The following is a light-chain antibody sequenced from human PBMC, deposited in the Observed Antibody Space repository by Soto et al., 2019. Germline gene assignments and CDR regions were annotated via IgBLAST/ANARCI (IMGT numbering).Light chain of an antibody. V-gene: IGKV3-11*01. CDR1: QSVSSY. J-gene: IGKJ1*01. CDR2: GAS. CDR3: QERSDWPWT. Sequence: ELALTQSPAILSLSLGDRATLACSASQSVSSYLAWYQQKTGQAPRLPMYGASNSATGIPGRLSGGGSGTDFNLTISSIEPEDFAVYYCQERSDWPWTCGQGTKVDI.